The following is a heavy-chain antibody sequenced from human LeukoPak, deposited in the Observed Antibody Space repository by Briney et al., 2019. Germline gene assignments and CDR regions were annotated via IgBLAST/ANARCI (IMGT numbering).Heavy chain of an antibody. CDR1: GGSISSYY. CDR2: IYYSGST. CDR3: ARHSSSRYSSSWRVQSANNWFDP. J-gene: IGHJ5*02. V-gene: IGHV4-59*01. Sequence: PSETLSLTCTVSGGSISSYYWSWIRQPPGKGLEWLGYIYYSGSTNYNPSLKSRVTISVDTSKNQFSLKLSSVTAADTAVYYCARHSSSRYSSSWRVQSANNWFDPWGRGTLVTVSS. D-gene: IGHD6-13*01.